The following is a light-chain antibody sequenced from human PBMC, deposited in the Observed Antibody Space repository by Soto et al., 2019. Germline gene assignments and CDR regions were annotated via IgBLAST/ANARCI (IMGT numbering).Light chain of an antibody. CDR2: GAS. Sequence: EIVMTQSPATLSLSPGERATRSCRASQSVSSNLAWYQQKPGQAPRLLIYGASTRATGIPARFSGSGSGTEFTLTISSLQSEDFAVYYCQQYNNWPPATFGQGTKVDIK. CDR3: QQYNNWPPAT. J-gene: IGKJ1*01. V-gene: IGKV3-15*01. CDR1: QSVSSN.